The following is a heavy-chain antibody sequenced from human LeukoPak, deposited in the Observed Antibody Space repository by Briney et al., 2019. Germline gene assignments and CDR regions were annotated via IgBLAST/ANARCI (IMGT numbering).Heavy chain of an antibody. CDR2: MNPNSGNT. V-gene: IGHV1-8*01. D-gene: IGHD2-2*02. Sequence: GASVKVSCKASGYTFTSYDINWVRQATGQGLEWMGWMNPNSGNTGYAQKFQGRVTMTRNTSISTAYMELSSLRSGDTAMYYCARCPPRANTGSTSCYRDGLDYWGQGTLVTVSS. CDR3: ARCPPRANTGSTSCYRDGLDY. J-gene: IGHJ4*02. CDR1: GYTFTSYD.